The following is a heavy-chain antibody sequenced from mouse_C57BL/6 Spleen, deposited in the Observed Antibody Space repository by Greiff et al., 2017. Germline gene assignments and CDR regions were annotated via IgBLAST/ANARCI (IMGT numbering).Heavy chain of an antibody. CDR2: ISSGSSTI. CDR1: GFTFSDYG. V-gene: IGHV5-17*01. D-gene: IGHD5-5*01. Sequence: EVKVVESGGGLVKPGGSLKLSCAASGFTFSDYGMHWVRQAPEKGLEWVAYISSGSSTIYYADTVKGRFTISRDNAKNTLFLQMTSLRSEDTAMYYCARWDYPYYFDYWGQGTTLTVSS. J-gene: IGHJ2*01. CDR3: ARWDYPYYFDY.